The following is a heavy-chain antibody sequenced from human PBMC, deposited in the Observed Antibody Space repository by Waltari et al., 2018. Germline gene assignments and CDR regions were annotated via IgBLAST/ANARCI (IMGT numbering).Heavy chain of an antibody. V-gene: IGHV1-2*02. CDR1: GYTFTGYY. CDR2: INPNSGGT. Sequence: QVQLVQSGAEVKKPGASVKVSCKASGYTFTGYYMHWVRQAPGQGLEWSAWINPNSGGTNYAQKLQGRVTMTRDTSISTSYMELSRLRSDDTAVYYCARDRPAAGHDYWGQGTLVTVSS. CDR3: ARDRPAAGHDY. J-gene: IGHJ4*02. D-gene: IGHD6-13*01.